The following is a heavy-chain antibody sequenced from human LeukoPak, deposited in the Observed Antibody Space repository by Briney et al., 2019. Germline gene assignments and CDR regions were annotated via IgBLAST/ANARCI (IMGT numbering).Heavy chain of an antibody. CDR2: VDGGGSR. V-gene: IGHV3-23*01. CDR1: GFTFRNYA. D-gene: IGHD2/OR15-2a*01. J-gene: IGHJ4*02. CDR3: ARDDAPDGGFLDY. Sequence: GGSLRLSCAASGFTFRNYAMSWVRQAPGKALEWVSRVDGGGSRFYKDSVRGRFSIYRDSSKSTLYLQMGSLRGEDTAVYYCARDDAPDGGFLDYWGQGTLVTVSS.